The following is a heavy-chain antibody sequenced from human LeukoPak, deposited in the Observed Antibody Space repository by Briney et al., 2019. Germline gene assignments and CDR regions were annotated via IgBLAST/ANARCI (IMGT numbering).Heavy chain of an antibody. D-gene: IGHD2-15*01. CDR1: GYSFTSYW. Sequence: GESLKISCEGSGYSFTSYWITWVRQMPGKGLEWMGRIDPSDSYTNYSPSFQGHVTISADKSISTAYLQWSSLKASDSAIYYCAREPRGYCSGGSYWYYWGQGTLVTVSS. J-gene: IGHJ4*02. CDR2: IDPSDSYT. CDR3: AREPRGYCSGGSYWYY. V-gene: IGHV5-10-1*01.